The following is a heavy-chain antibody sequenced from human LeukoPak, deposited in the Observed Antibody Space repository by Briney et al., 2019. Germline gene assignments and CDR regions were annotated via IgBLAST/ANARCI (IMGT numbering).Heavy chain of an antibody. V-gene: IGHV4-34*01. CDR2: INHSGST. Sequence: PSETLSLTCAVYGGSFSGYYWSWIRQPPGKGLEWIGEINHSGSTNYNPSLKSRVTISVDTSKNQFSLKLSSVTAADTAVYYCARGGYYDFWSRTPYYFDCWGQGTLVTVSS. D-gene: IGHD3-3*01. J-gene: IGHJ4*02. CDR1: GGSFSGYY. CDR3: ARGGYYDFWSRTPYYFDC.